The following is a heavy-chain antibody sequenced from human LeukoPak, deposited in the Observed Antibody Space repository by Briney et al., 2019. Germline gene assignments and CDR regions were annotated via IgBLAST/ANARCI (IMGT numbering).Heavy chain of an antibody. CDR2: INIDGSST. CDR1: GFTFSSYW. V-gene: IGHV3-74*01. Sequence: AGGSLRLSCAASGFTFSSYWMHWVRQAPGKGLVWVSRINIDGSSTSYADSVKGRFAISRDNAKNTLYLQMNSLRAEDTAVYYCARGGDSGSYCNYWGQGTLVTVSS. J-gene: IGHJ4*02. D-gene: IGHD3-10*01. CDR3: ARGGDSGSYCNY.